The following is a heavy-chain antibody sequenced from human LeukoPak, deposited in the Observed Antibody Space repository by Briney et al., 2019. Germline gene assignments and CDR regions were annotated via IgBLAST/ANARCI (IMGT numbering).Heavy chain of an antibody. CDR1: GFSFSTYS. D-gene: IGHD5-24*01. V-gene: IGHV3-23*01. Sequence: GGSLRLSCVGSGFSFSTYSMGWVRQTPGKGRGWVSAISTTGGYTEDADSAKGRFTISRDNSQNTLFLQMHSLRAEDTAVYYCAKKPATIKFPFDIWGQGTLVTVSP. CDR3: AKKPATIKFPFDI. CDR2: ISTTGGYT. J-gene: IGHJ4*02.